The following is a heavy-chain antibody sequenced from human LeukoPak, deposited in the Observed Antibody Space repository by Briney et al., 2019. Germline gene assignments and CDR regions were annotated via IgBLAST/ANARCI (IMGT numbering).Heavy chain of an antibody. Sequence: GGSLRLSCAASGFTFDDYAMHWVRQAPGKGLEWVSTIGWNSGGIGYADSVKGRFTISRDNAKNSLYLQMNSLRAEDTAFYYCAKDGRWLQLEYYFDYWGQGTLVTVSS. CDR1: GFTFDDYA. J-gene: IGHJ4*02. D-gene: IGHD5-24*01. CDR3: AKDGRWLQLEYYFDY. CDR2: IGWNSGGI. V-gene: IGHV3-9*01.